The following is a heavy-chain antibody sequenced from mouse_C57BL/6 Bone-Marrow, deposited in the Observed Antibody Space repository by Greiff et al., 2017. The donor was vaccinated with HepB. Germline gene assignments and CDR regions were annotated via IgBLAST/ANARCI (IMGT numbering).Heavy chain of an antibody. CDR1: GYTFTEYT. J-gene: IGHJ1*03. D-gene: IGHD1-1*01. CDR3: ARHEVVSTTAEGAGYFDV. V-gene: IGHV1-62-2*01. Sequence: QVKLQQSGAELVKPGASVKLSCKASGYTFTEYTIHWVKQRSGQGLEWIGWFYPGSGSIKYNEKFKDKATLTADKSSSTVYMELRRLTSEDSADYFFARHEVVSTTAEGAGYFDVWGTGTTVTVSS. CDR2: FYPGSGSI.